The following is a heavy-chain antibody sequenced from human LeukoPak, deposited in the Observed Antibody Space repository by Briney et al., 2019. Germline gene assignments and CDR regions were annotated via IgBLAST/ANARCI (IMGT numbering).Heavy chain of an antibody. J-gene: IGHJ6*02. D-gene: IGHD1-7*01. CDR1: GGSISSYY. CDR3: ARQTKGTTEYYYGMDV. CDR2: IYYSGST. Sequence: SETLSLTCTASGGSISSYYWSWIRQPPGKGLEWIGYIYYSGSTNYNPSLKSRVTISVDTSKNQFSLKLSSVTAVNTAVYYFARQTKGTTEYYYGMDVWGQGTTVTVSS. V-gene: IGHV4-59*08.